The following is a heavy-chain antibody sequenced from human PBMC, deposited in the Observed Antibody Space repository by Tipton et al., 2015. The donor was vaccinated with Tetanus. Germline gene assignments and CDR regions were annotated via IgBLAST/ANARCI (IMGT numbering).Heavy chain of an antibody. CDR1: GFTFSSYS. V-gene: IGHV3-21*01. D-gene: IGHD3-22*01. J-gene: IGHJ4*02. CDR2: ISSSSSYI. CDR3: ARDLRNYYDSNGYSDY. Sequence: GSLRLSCAASGFTFSSYSMNWVRQAPGKGLEWVSSISSSSSYIYYADSVKGRFTISRDNAKNSLYLQMNSLRAEDTAVYYCARDLRNYYDSNGYSDYWGQGTLVTVSS.